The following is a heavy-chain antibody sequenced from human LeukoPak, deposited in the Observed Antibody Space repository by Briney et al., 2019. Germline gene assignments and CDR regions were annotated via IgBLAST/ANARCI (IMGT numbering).Heavy chain of an antibody. CDR3: ARLYSSSYSQTPKDY. J-gene: IGHJ4*02. CDR1: GGTFSSYA. D-gene: IGHD6-13*01. CDR2: IIPIFGTA. V-gene: IGHV1-69*06. Sequence: APVKVSCKASGGTFSSYAISWVRQAPGQGLEWMGGIIPIFGTANYAQKFQGRVTITADKSTSTAYMELSSLRSEDTAVYYCARLYSSSYSQTPKDYWGQGTLVTVSS.